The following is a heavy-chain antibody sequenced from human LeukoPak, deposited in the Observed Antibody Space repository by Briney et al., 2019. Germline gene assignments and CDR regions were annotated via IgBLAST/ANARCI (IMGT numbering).Heavy chain of an antibody. V-gene: IGHV3-7*01. D-gene: IGHD2/OR15-2a*01. Sequence: GGSLRLSCVASGFTFSKYTMSWVRQAPGKGLEWVANIKQDGSEKYYVDSVKGRFTISRDNAENSLYLQMNSLRAEDTAVYYCAKSFLSPNWFDPWGQGTLVTVSS. CDR3: AKSFLSPNWFDP. CDR2: IKQDGSEK. J-gene: IGHJ5*02. CDR1: GFTFSKYT.